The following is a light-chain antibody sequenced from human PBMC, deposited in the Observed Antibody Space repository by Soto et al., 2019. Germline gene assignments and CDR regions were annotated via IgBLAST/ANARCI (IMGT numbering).Light chain of an antibody. J-gene: IGKJ1*01. V-gene: IGKV3-15*01. CDR2: GAS. CDR3: QQYFEWPPMT. Sequence: VMTQSPATLSVSPGERATLSCWASETVATNLAWYQQKPGQAPRLLTSGASTRAAGISDRFRGSGSGTEFTLTICSLRSKDSAIYYCQQYFEWPPMTFGQGTKVEI. CDR1: ETVATN.